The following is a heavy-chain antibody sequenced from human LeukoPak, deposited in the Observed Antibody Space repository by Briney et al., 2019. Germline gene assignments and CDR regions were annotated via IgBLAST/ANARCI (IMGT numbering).Heavy chain of an antibody. V-gene: IGHV3-23*01. J-gene: IGHJ4*02. CDR1: GFTFTSYA. CDR2: INGSGGTT. Sequence: GGSLRLSCAASGFTFTSYAMSWVRQAPGKGLEWVSDINGSGGTTYYADSVKGRFTISRDNSKNTLYLQMNSLRAEDTAVYYCARDPMFGYDVDWGQGTLVTVSS. D-gene: IGHD3-10*02. CDR3: ARDPMFGYDVD.